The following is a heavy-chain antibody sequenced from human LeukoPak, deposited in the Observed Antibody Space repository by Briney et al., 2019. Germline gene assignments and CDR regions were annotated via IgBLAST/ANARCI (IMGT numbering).Heavy chain of an antibody. J-gene: IGHJ4*02. CDR3: ARVPSGYSYGG. Sequence: GGSLRLSCAASGFTFSSYAMHWVRQAPGKGLEWVAVISYDGSNKYYADSVKGRLTISRDNSKNTLYLQMNSLRAEDTAVYYCARVPSGYSYGGWGQGTLVTVSS. V-gene: IGHV3-30*04. D-gene: IGHD5-18*01. CDR2: ISYDGSNK. CDR1: GFTFSSYA.